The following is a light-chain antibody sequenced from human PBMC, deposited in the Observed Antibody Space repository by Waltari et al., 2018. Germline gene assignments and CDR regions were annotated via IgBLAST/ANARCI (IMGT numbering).Light chain of an antibody. J-gene: IGLJ2*01. CDR1: RSNSGSNT. CDR2: TNN. CDR3: AAWDDSLNVVL. Sequence: QSVLTQPPSASGTPGQRVTIPCSASRSNSGSNTVNWYQPLPGTAPKPLIYTNNQRPSGVPDRFSGSKSGTSASLAISGLQSEDEADYYCAAWDDSLNVVLFGGGTKLTVL. V-gene: IGLV1-44*01.